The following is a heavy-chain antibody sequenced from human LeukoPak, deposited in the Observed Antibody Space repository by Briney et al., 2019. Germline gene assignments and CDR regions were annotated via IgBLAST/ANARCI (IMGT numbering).Heavy chain of an antibody. D-gene: IGHD6-6*01. CDR2: VSSNSNYI. J-gene: IGHJ4*02. CDR3: ASLIAARMPFDY. CDR1: GFTFSSHS. V-gene: IGHV3-21*01. Sequence: PGGSLRLSCAASGFTFSSHSMNWVRQAPGKGLEWVSSVSSNSNYIYYADSVKGRFTISRDNANNSLYLQMNSLRAEDTAVYYCASLIAARMPFDYWGQGTLVTVSS.